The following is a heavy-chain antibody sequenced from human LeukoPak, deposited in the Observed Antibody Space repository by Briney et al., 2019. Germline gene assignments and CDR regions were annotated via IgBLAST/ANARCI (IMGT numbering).Heavy chain of an antibody. CDR1: GFTFSSYS. D-gene: IGHD3-22*01. V-gene: IGHV3-21*01. J-gene: IGHJ4*02. CDR3: ARAFYDSSGREGVDY. CDR2: ISSSSSYI. Sequence: GGSLRLSCAASGFTFSSYSMNWVRQAPGKGLEWVSSISSSSSYIYYADSVKGRFTISRDNAKNSLYLQMNSLRAEDTAVYYCARAFYDSSGREGVDYWGQGTLVTVSS.